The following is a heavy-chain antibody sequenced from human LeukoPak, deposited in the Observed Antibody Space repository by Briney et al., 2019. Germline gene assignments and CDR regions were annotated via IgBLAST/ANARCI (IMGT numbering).Heavy chain of an antibody. J-gene: IGHJ4*02. D-gene: IGHD3-10*01. CDR2: IKQDGSET. Sequence: GGSLRLSCAASGFTFSNYWMNWVRQAPGKGLEWVANIKQDGSETYYVDSVKGRFTISRDNAKNSLYLQMNSLRAEDTAVYYCARRAIRFGESYPDYWGQGTLVTVSS. V-gene: IGHV3-7*01. CDR1: GFTFSNYW. CDR3: ARRAIRFGESYPDY.